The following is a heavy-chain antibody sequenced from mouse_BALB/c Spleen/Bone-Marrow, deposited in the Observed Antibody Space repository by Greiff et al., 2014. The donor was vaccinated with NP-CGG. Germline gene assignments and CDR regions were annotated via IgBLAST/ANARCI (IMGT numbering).Heavy chain of an antibody. CDR3: AREGTTVVAYYFDY. J-gene: IGHJ2*01. Sequence: VQLQQPGPELVKPGASVKMSCKASGYTFTDYYMDWVKQSHGESFEWIGRVNPYNGGTSYNQKFKGKATLTVDKSSSTAYMELNSLTSEDSAVYYCAREGTTVVAYYFDYWGQGTTLTASS. CDR2: VNPYNGGT. CDR1: GYTFTDYY. D-gene: IGHD1-1*01. V-gene: IGHV1-19*01.